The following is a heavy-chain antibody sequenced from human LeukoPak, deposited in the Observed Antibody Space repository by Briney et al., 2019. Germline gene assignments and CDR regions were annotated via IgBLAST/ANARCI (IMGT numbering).Heavy chain of an antibody. CDR3: ARSYSSGWYGGFDY. J-gene: IGHJ4*02. D-gene: IGHD6-19*01. CDR2: ISSSSSYI. V-gene: IGHV3-21*01. Sequence: GGSLRLSCAASGFTFSSYRMNWVRQAPGKGLEWVSSISSSSSYIYYADSVKGRFTISRDNAKNSLYLQMNSLRAEDTAVYYCARSYSSGWYGGFDYWGQGTLVTVSS. CDR1: GFTFSSYR.